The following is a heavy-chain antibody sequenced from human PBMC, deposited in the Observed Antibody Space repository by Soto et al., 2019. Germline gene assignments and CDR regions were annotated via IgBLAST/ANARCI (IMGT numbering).Heavy chain of an antibody. CDR1: GFTFGDYA. CDR2: IRSKAYGGTT. Sequence: PGGSLRLSCTASGFTFGDYAMSWFRQAPGKGLEWVGFIRSKAYGGTTVYAASVQGRFTISRDDSKSIAYLQMNSLKTEDTAVYYCTTNYYDSSGYDNWFDPWGQGTLVTVPQ. V-gene: IGHV3-49*03. CDR3: TTNYYDSSGYDNWFDP. J-gene: IGHJ5*02. D-gene: IGHD3-22*01.